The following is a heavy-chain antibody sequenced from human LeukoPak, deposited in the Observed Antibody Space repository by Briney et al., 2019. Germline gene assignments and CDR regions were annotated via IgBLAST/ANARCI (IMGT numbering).Heavy chain of an antibody. J-gene: IGHJ4*02. CDR1: EFTFSSYA. CDR2: IRSKAYGGTT. V-gene: IGHV3-49*04. D-gene: IGHD3-22*01. CDR3: TRDSDYYDSSGYYDY. Sequence: GGSLRLSCAASEFTFSSYAMQWVRQAPGKGLEWVGFIRSKAYGGTTEYAASVKGRFTISRDDSKSIAYLQMNSLKTEDTAVYYCTRDSDYYDSSGYYDYWGQGTLVTVSS.